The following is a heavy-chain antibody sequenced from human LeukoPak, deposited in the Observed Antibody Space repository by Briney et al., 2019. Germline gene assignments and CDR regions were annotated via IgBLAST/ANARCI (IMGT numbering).Heavy chain of an antibody. CDR3: ARTRHHYDILTGYYPRGYYYYMDV. V-gene: IGHV4-34*01. CDR2: INHSGST. D-gene: IGHD3-9*01. Sequence: SETLSLTCAVYGGSFSGYYWSWIRQPPGKGLEWIGEINHSGSTNYNPSLKSRVTISVDTSKNQFSLKLSSVTAADTAVYYCARTRHHYDILTGYYPRGYYYYMDVWSKGTTVTVSS. J-gene: IGHJ6*03. CDR1: GGSFSGYY.